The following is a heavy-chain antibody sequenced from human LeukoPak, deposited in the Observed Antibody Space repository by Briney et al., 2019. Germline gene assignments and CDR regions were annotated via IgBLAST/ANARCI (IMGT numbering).Heavy chain of an antibody. CDR3: ARDPGADWYLGYYYGMDV. D-gene: IGHD3-9*01. CDR1: GFTFSSYW. CDR2: IKQDGSEK. V-gene: IGHV3-7*01. Sequence: GGSLRLSCAASGFTFSSYWMSWVRQAPGKGLEWVANIKQDGSEKYYVDSVKGRFTISSDNAKNSLYLQMNSLRAEDTAVYYCARDPGADWYLGYYYGMDVWGQGTTVTVSS. J-gene: IGHJ6*02.